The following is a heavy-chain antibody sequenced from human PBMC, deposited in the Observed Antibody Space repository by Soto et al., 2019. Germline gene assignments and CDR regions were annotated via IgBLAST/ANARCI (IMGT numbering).Heavy chain of an antibody. D-gene: IGHD5-12*01. J-gene: IGHJ4*02. Sequence: SVKVSCKASGGTFSSYAISWVRQAPGQGLEWMGGIIPIFGTANYAQKFQGRVTITADEPTSTAYMELSSLRSEDTAVYYCARGRPGVEMATGYYFDYWGQGTLVTVSS. CDR1: GGTFSSYA. CDR3: ARGRPGVEMATGYYFDY. CDR2: IIPIFGTA. V-gene: IGHV1-69*13.